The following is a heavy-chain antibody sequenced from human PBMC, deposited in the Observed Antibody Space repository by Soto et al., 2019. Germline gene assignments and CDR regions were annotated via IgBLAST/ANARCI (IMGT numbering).Heavy chain of an antibody. J-gene: IGHJ4*02. V-gene: IGHV1-18*01. CDR1: GYSFTSYG. Sequence: ASVKVSCKASGYSFTSYGISWVRQAPGQGLEWMGWISAYNGNTNYAQKLQGRVTMTTDTSTSTAYMELRSLRSDDTAVYYCARGPRGYYDILTGYYKGFGYWGQGTLVTVSS. CDR3: ARGPRGYYDILTGYYKGFGY. D-gene: IGHD3-9*01. CDR2: ISAYNGNT.